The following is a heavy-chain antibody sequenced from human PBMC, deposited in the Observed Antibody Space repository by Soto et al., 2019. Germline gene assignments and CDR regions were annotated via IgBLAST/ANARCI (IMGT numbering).Heavy chain of an antibody. Sequence: QVQLQESGPGLVKPSQTLSLTCTVSGGSISSGDYYWSWIRQPPGKGLEWIGYIYYSGSTYYNPSLKSGVTISVDTSKNQFSLRRSSVTAADTAVYYCARAGDIAAAGRVDYWGQGTLVTVSS. V-gene: IGHV4-30-4*01. CDR1: GGSISSGDYY. D-gene: IGHD6-13*01. CDR3: ARAGDIAAAGRVDY. CDR2: IYYSGST. J-gene: IGHJ4*02.